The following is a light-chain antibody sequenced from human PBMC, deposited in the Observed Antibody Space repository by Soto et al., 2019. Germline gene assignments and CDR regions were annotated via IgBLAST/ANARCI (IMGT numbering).Light chain of an antibody. CDR3: QQRNIWPPVT. Sequence: EIMLTQSPATLSLSPGERATLSCRASPSVTNYLAWYQQKPGQPPRLLIYGAFNRAAGIPARFSGSGSGTDFTLTISSLEPEYSAVYYCQQRNIWPPVTFGQGTRLEIK. CDR1: PSVTNY. J-gene: IGKJ5*01. CDR2: GAF. V-gene: IGKV3-11*01.